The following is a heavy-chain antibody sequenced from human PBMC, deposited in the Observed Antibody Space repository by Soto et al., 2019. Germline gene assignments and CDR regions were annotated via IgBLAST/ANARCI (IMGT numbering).Heavy chain of an antibody. J-gene: IGHJ5*02. CDR2: IYYSGST. V-gene: IGHV4-39*01. D-gene: IGHD1-26*01. CDR1: GGSLSSSNYY. Sequence: SETLSLTCTVSGGSLSSSNYYPGWIRQPPGKGLEGIGSIYYSGSTYYNPSLKSRVTISVDTSKNQFSLKLSSVTAADTAVYYCATQEVGGSYVYTFDPWGQGTLVTVSS. CDR3: ATQEVGGSYVYTFDP.